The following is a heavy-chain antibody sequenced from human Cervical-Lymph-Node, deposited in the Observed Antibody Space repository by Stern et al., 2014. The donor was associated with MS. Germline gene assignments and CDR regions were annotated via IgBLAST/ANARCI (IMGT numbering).Heavy chain of an antibody. CDR1: GFSLSTSGVG. J-gene: IGHJ4*02. CDR3: AHLYYYDSSGYFDY. V-gene: IGHV2-5*02. Sequence: ESGPTLVKPTQTLTLTCTLSGFSLSTSGVGVGWIRQPPGKALEWLALIYWDDDKRYSPSLKSRLTITKDTSKNQVVLTMTNMDPVDTATYYCAHLYYYDSSGYFDYWGQGTLVTVSS. D-gene: IGHD3-22*01. CDR2: IYWDDDK.